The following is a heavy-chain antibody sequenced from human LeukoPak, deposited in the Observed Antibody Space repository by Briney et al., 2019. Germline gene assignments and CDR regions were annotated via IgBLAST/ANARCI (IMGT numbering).Heavy chain of an antibody. CDR2: IYYTGTT. CDR3: ARGVYIAAAQYGY. Sequence: PSETLSLTCTVSGGSISGTYYWSWIRQPPGKGLEWIGYIYYTGTTDSNPSLKSRVTISLDPSKNQFSLNLSSVTAADTAVYYCARGVYIAAAQYGYWGQGTLVTVSS. J-gene: IGHJ4*02. CDR1: GGSISGTYY. D-gene: IGHD6-13*01. V-gene: IGHV4-61*01.